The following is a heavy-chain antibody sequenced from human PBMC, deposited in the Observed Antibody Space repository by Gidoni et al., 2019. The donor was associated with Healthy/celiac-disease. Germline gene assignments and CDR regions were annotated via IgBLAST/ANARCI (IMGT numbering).Heavy chain of an antibody. J-gene: IGHJ4*02. CDR3: ARFSEIDYGDYGNFDY. CDR1: GFTFDDYG. V-gene: IGHV3-20*01. Sequence: EVQLVESGGGVVRPGGSLRLSCAASGFTFDDYGMSWVRQAPGQGLEWVSGINWNGGSTGYADSVKGRFTISRDNAKNSLYLQMNSLRAEDTALYHCARFSEIDYGDYGNFDYWGQGTLVTVSS. D-gene: IGHD4-17*01. CDR2: INWNGGST.